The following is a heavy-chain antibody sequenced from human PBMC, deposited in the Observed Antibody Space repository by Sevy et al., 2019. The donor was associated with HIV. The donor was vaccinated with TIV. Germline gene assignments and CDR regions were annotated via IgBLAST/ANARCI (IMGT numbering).Heavy chain of an antibody. Sequence: SETLSLTCAVSGGSISSGGYSWSWIRQPPGKDLEWIGYIYHSGSTYYNPSLKSRVTISVDRSKNQFSLKLSSVTAADTAVYYCARASLGWGGYYYPTLFDYWGQGTLVTVSS. V-gene: IGHV4-30-2*01. CDR3: ARASLGWGGYYYPTLFDY. J-gene: IGHJ4*02. CDR1: GGSISSGGYS. CDR2: IYHSGST. D-gene: IGHD3-22*01.